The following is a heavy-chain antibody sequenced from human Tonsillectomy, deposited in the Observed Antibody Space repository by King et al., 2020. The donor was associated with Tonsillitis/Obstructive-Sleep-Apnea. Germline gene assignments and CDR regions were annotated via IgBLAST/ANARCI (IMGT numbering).Heavy chain of an antibody. D-gene: IGHD3-3*01. CDR3: ARMTLWSGYSYYMDV. Sequence: TLKESGPVLVKPTETLTLTCTVSGFSLSNARMGVNWIRQSPGKALEWLAHIFSNDEKSYTSSLRSRRTVSKDTSKSQVVLIMTNMDPVDTATYYCARMTLWSGYSYYMDVWGKGTTVTVSS. CDR1: GFSLSNARMG. J-gene: IGHJ6*03. V-gene: IGHV2-26*01. CDR2: IFSNDEK.